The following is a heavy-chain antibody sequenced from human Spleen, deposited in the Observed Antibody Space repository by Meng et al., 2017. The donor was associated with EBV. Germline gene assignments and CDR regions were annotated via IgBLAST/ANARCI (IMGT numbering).Heavy chain of an antibody. CDR1: GGTFSRYT. J-gene: IGHJ5*02. V-gene: IGHV1-69*06. CDR2: FTPIFGTT. D-gene: IGHD6-19*01. CDR3: ASLNDYSSGSTS. Sequence: QLPLVESGAEVKNPGSSRKVACKASGGTFSRYTFSWVRQAPGQGLEWMAGFTPIFGTTNYAQKFDDRLTISADTSTTTVYMELSSLRSEDTAVYFCASLNDYSSGSTSWGQGTLVTVSS.